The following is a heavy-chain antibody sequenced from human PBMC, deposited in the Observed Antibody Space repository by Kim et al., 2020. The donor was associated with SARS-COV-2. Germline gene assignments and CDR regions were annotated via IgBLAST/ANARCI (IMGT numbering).Heavy chain of an antibody. V-gene: IGHV3-23*01. CDR2: ISGSGGST. D-gene: IGHD3-10*02. J-gene: IGHJ4*02. CDR1: GFTFSSYA. CDR3: AGGSHLRSVDY. Sequence: GGSLRLSCAASGFTFSSYAMTWVRQAPGKGLEWVSAISGSGGSTYYADSVKGRFTISRDNSKNTMYLQMNSLRAEDTAVYYCAGGSHLRSVDYWGQGTLVTVSS.